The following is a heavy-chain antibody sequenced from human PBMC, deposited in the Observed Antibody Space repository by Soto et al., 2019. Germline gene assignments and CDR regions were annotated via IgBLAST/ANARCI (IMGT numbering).Heavy chain of an antibody. D-gene: IGHD7-27*01. V-gene: IGHV1-18*01. CDR3: AGAGDPPYSGMDV. Sequence: QVQLVQSGPEVKKPGASVEVSCKASGYTFTGYGISWVRQAPGQGLEWMGWISAYNGDTKYAQNLQGRVTMTTDTSTTTAYMGLRSLRSDARAVYYCAGAGDPPYSGMDVWGKGTRVTVSS. J-gene: IGHJ6*04. CDR1: GYTFTGYG. CDR2: ISAYNGDT.